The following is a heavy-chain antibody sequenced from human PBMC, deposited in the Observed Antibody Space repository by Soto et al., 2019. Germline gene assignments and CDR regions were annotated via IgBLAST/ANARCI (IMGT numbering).Heavy chain of an antibody. CDR3: ARVTTFYDILTSSYALNYFDY. J-gene: IGHJ4*02. CDR2: IYAGGNT. CDR1: GYSVTRNY. D-gene: IGHD3-9*01. Sequence: GVSLRLSWPPSGYSVTRNYMTGVRQAPEKGLACVSVIYAGGNTYYPDSVKGRFTISSENSKNTLFLQMNNLRAEDTAVYYCARVTTFYDILTSSYALNYFDYWGQGTRVTVSS. V-gene: IGHV3-53*01.